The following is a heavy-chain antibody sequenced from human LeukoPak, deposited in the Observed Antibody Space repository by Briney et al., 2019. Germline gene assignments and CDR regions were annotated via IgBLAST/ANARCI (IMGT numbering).Heavy chain of an antibody. CDR2: IKQDGSEK. CDR1: GFTFSSYW. Sequence: GGSLRLSCAASGFTFSSYWMSLVRHAPGKGLEWVANIKQDGSEKYYVDSVKGRFTISGDNSKNTLYLQLNSLRAEDTAVYYCAKIQGYDSSGYYFIDLWGQGTRVSVSS. D-gene: IGHD3-22*01. CDR3: AKIQGYDSSGYYFIDL. V-gene: IGHV3-7*03. J-gene: IGHJ5*02.